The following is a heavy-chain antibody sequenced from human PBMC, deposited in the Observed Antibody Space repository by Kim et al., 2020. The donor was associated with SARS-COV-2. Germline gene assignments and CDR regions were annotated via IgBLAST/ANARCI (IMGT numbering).Heavy chain of an antibody. Sequence: GGSLRLSCAASGFTFSSYGMHWVRQAPGKGLEWVAVISYDGSNKYYADSVKGRFTISRDNSKNTLYLQMNSLRAEDTAVYYCAKDTNSRGFVPGYWGQGTLVTVSS. CDR1: GFTFSSYG. CDR3: AKDTNSRGFVPGY. CDR2: ISYDGSNK. J-gene: IGHJ4*02. D-gene: IGHD3-22*01. V-gene: IGHV3-30*18.